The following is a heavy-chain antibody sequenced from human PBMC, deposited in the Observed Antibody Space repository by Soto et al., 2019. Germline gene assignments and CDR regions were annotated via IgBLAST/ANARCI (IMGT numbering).Heavy chain of an antibody. V-gene: IGHV3-23*01. CDR1: GFIFGNYM. J-gene: IGHJ3*02. D-gene: IGHD2-15*01. CDR3: APHVHCSGGSCHYDAFDI. Sequence: EVQLLESGGGLVQPGESLRLSCAFSGFIFGNYMMTWVRQAPGKGLEWVSTIRDGGESTYYADSVKVRFTISRENSKNTLYLQMDSLGVEDTAVYYCAPHVHCSGGSCHYDAFDIRGQGTMVTVSS. CDR2: IRDGGEST.